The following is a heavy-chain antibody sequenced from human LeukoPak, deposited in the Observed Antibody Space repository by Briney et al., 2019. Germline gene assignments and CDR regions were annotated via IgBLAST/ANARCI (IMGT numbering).Heavy chain of an antibody. CDR3: AREFGHNRWYFDY. D-gene: IGHD5-24*01. CDR2: ISSSGNSR. CDR1: GFILSNYR. J-gene: IGHJ4*02. V-gene: IGHV3-48*04. Sequence: GGSLRLSCAASGFILSNYRMNWVRQAPGKGLEWVSYISSSGNSREYADSVKGRFTISRDNARDSLHLQMNSLRTEDTAVYYCAREFGHNRWYFDYWGQGALVTVSS.